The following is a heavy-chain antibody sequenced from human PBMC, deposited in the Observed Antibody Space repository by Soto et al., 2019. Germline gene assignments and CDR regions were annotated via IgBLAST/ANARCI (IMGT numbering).Heavy chain of an antibody. CDR2: MNAKSGDT. Sequence: ASVKVSCKASGYTFSDFDINWLRQASGQGPEWMGWMNAKSGDTFFAQRFQGKFNMTWDTSLSTAYMEVGSLTSDDTAMYYCARGNPFNYAGFDVWGQGITVTVYS. D-gene: IGHD3-16*01. V-gene: IGHV1-8*01. CDR1: GYTFSDFD. J-gene: IGHJ6*02. CDR3: ARGNPFNYAGFDV.